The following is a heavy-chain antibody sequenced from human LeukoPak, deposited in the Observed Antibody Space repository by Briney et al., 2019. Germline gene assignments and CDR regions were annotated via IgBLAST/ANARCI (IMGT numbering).Heavy chain of an antibody. V-gene: IGHV4-30-2*01. Sequence: PSETLSLTCAVSGGSISSGGYSWSWIRQPPGKGLEWIGYIYHSGSTYYNPSLKSRVTISVDRSKNQFSLKLSSVTAADTAVYCCARERTDSSSPYFDYWGQGTLVTVSS. CDR3: ARERTDSSSPYFDY. D-gene: IGHD6-6*01. J-gene: IGHJ4*02. CDR2: IYHSGST. CDR1: GGSISSGGYS.